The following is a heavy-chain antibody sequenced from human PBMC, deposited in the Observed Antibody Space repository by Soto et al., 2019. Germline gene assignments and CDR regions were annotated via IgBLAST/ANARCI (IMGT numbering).Heavy chain of an antibody. D-gene: IGHD5-18*01. J-gene: IGHJ5*02. V-gene: IGHV3-21*01. Sequence: VGSLRLSCAASGFTFSSYSMNWVRQAPGKGLEWVSSISSSSSYIYYADSVKGRFTISRDNAKNSLYLQMNSLRAEDTAVYYCARSRPGYSYGYGWFDPWAQGTLVTVSS. CDR1: GFTFSSYS. CDR2: ISSSSSYI. CDR3: ARSRPGYSYGYGWFDP.